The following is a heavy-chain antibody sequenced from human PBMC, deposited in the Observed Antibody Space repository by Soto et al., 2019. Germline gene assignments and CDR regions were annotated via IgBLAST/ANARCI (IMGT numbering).Heavy chain of an antibody. CDR2: IYWDDDK. Sequence: QITLKESGPTLVKPTQTLTLTCTFSGFSLNTSGAGVGWIRQPPGKALEWLALIYWDDDKHYCPSLKNRLTITKDTSKTQVVLTMTNMDPVDTATYYCAPRVVVTAVRAFDMWGPGKMVSVSS. J-gene: IGHJ3*02. CDR1: GFSLNTSGAG. D-gene: IGHD2-2*01. CDR3: APRVVVTAVRAFDM. V-gene: IGHV2-5*02.